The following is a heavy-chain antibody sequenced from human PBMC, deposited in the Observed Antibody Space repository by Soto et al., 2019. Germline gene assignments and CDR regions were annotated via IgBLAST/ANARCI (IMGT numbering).Heavy chain of an antibody. V-gene: IGHV4-59*08. D-gene: IGHD3-10*01. CDR2: IYYSGSN. Sequence: SETLSLTCTVSGGSISSYYWSWIRQPPGKGLEWVGYIYYSGSNNYNPTSKSSVTISVDTSKNKLSLKLSIGTAADTAVYYCARLKYYYGSGSYYFDYWGQGTLVTVSS. J-gene: IGHJ4*02. CDR3: ARLKYYYGSGSYYFDY. CDR1: GGSISSYY.